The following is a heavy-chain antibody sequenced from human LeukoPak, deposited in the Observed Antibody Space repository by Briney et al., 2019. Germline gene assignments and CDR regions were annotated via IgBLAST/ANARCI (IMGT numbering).Heavy chain of an antibody. CDR3: ARAFTFPNWFDP. D-gene: IGHD2/OR15-2a*01. CDR2: IYYSGTT. Sequence: SETLSLTCTVSGGSISSSSFYWAWIRQLPGKGLEWIGSIYYSGTTYYNPSVKSRVTMSVDTTKKQFSLQLSSVTAADTAVYYCARAFTFPNWFDPWGQGTLVTVSS. V-gene: IGHV4-39*01. J-gene: IGHJ5*02. CDR1: GGSISSSSFY.